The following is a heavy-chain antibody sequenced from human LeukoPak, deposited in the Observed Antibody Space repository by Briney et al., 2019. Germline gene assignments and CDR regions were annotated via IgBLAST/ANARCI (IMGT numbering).Heavy chain of an antibody. CDR3: ARAYSGYSSFFVDY. Sequence: SETLSLTCTVSGGSISSGSYYWSWIRQPPGKGLEWIGYIYYSGSTYYNPSLKSRVTISVDTSKNQFSLKLSSVTAADTAVYYCARAYSGYSSFFVDYWGQGTLVTVSS. CDR1: GGSISSGSYY. D-gene: IGHD3-22*01. V-gene: IGHV4-30-4*08. CDR2: IYYSGST. J-gene: IGHJ4*02.